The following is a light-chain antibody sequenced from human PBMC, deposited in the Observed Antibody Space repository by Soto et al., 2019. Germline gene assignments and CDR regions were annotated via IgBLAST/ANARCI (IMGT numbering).Light chain of an antibody. CDR3: QQSQSTPLT. CDR2: GAS. CDR1: QSSSSY. V-gene: IGKV1-39*01. Sequence: DIQMTQSPSSLSASVGDRVTITCRASQSSSSYLNWYQQKPGKAPKVLISGASSLESGVPLRFSGSGSGTDFPLTISSLQSEDFASYYCQQSQSTPLTFGGGTKVEIK. J-gene: IGKJ4*01.